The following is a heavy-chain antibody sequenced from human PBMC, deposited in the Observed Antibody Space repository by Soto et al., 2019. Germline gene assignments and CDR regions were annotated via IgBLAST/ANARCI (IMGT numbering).Heavy chain of an antibody. J-gene: IGHJ4*02. CDR1: GGSISKTNW. CDR3: AFPEPVDFDY. Sequence: KASETLSLTCVASGGSISKTNWRSLVRPPPGKGLGLFGEIYHSGTTHYSPSLQSRFTMSAHISKHHFSLRLSSVPSADTAGYYCAFPEPVDFDYWGQGTQVTVSS. CDR2: IYHSGTT. D-gene: IGHD1-1*01. V-gene: IGHV4-4*02.